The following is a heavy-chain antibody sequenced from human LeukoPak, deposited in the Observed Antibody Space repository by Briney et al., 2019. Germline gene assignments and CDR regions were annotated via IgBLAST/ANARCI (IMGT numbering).Heavy chain of an antibody. V-gene: IGHV3-48*01. CDR1: GFTFSSHS. Sequence: GGSLRLSCAASGFTFSSHSMNWVRQAPGKGLEWVSYISSSSSARYYAESVKGRFTISRDNAKNSLYLQMNSLRAEDTAVYYCARDLNWAFAYWGQGTLVTVSS. D-gene: IGHD3/OR15-3a*01. CDR3: ARDLNWAFAY. J-gene: IGHJ4*02. CDR2: ISSSSSAR.